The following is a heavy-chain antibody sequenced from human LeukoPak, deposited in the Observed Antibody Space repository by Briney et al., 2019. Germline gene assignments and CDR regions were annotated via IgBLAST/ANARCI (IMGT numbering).Heavy chain of an antibody. J-gene: IGHJ4*02. CDR1: GFTFSSYS. D-gene: IGHD3-10*01. CDR2: IYSGGST. CDR3: YCGSGSDFDY. Sequence: GGSLRLSCAASGFTFSSYSMHWVRQAPGKGLEWVSVIYSGGSTYYADSVKGRFTISRDKSKNTLYLQMNTLRAEDTAVYYCYCGSGSDFDYWGQGTLVTVSS. V-gene: IGHV3-NL1*01.